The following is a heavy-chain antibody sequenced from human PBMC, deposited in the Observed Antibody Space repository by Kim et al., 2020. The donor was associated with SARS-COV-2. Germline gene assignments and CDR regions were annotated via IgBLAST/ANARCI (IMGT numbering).Heavy chain of an antibody. D-gene: IGHD6-19*01. Sequence: ADSVKGRFTISRDNSRSTLYLQMNSLRAEDTAVYYCAKDLAVAGTGVFDYWGQGTLVTVSS. CDR3: AKDLAVAGTGVFDY. V-gene: IGHV3-30*02. J-gene: IGHJ4*02.